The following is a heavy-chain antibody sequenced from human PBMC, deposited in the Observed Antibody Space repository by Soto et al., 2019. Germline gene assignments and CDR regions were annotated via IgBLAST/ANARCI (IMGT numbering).Heavy chain of an antibody. CDR3: ARSETDYSTFDY. CDR2: IDAGNGNT. V-gene: IGHV1-3*01. Sequence: QVQLVQSGAEVKKPGASVKVSCKASGYTFTRNAIHWVRQAPGQRLAWIGKIDAGNGNTKYSQKFQGRVTITRDTSASAAYMELSTLGSEDTSIYYCARSETDYSTFDYWGQGTLVTVSS. CDR1: GYTFTRNA. J-gene: IGHJ4*02. D-gene: IGHD3-9*01.